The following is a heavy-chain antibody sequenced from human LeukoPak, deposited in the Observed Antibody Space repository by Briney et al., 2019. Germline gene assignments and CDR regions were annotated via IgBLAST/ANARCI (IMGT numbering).Heavy chain of an antibody. V-gene: IGHV4-39*01. D-gene: IGHD3-3*01. CDR1: GGSISSSSYY. CDR2: IYYSGST. J-gene: IGHJ4*02. CDR3: ARRGTDFWNGYGYDY. Sequence: PSETLSLTCTVSGGSISSSSYYWGWIRQPPGKGLEWIGSIYYSGSTYYNPSLKSRVTISVDTSKNQFSLKLSSVTAADTAVYYCARRGTDFWNGYGYDYWGQGTLVTVSS.